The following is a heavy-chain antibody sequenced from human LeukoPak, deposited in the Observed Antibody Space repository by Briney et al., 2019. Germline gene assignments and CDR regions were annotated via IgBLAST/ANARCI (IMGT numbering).Heavy chain of an antibody. J-gene: IGHJ3*02. CDR2: IYYSGST. Sequence: PSETLSLTCTVSGGSISSYYWSWIRQPPGKGLEWIGYIYYSGSTNYNPSLKSRVTISVDTSKNQFSLKLSSVTAADTAVYYCARDNRVFGVVTDAFDIWGQGTMVTVSS. V-gene: IGHV4-59*12. D-gene: IGHD3-3*01. CDR3: ARDNRVFGVVTDAFDI. CDR1: GGSISSYY.